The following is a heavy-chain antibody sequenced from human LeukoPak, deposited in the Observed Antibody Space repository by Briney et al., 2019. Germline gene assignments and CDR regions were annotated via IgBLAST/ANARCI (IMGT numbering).Heavy chain of an antibody. J-gene: IGHJ3*02. Sequence: GGSLRLSCTASGFTFSSYSMNWVRQAPGKGLEWVSYISSSSSTIYYADSVKGRFTISRDNAKNSLYLQMNSLRAEDTAVYYCARAVKNGRGAFDIWGQGTMVTVSS. CDR1: GFTFSSYS. CDR3: ARAVKNGRGAFDI. CDR2: ISSSSSTI. V-gene: IGHV3-48*04. D-gene: IGHD2-8*01.